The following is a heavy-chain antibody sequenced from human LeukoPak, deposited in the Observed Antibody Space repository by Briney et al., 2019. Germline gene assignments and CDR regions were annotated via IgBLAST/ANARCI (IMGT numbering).Heavy chain of an antibody. CDR3: AHRNPQSMAYYFDY. D-gene: IGHD2/OR15-2a*01. J-gene: IGHJ4*02. Sequence: ESGPTLVKPTQTLTLTCTFSGFSLSTSAVGVGWIRQPPGKALEWLALIYWDDDKRYSPSLKSRLTITMDTSKNQVVLAMSNMDPVDTATYYCAHRNPQSMAYYFDYWGQGTLVTVSS. V-gene: IGHV2-5*02. CDR2: IYWDDDK. CDR1: GFSLSTSAVG.